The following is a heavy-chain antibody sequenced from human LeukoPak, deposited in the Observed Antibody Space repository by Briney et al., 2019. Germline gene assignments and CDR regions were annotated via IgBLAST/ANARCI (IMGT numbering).Heavy chain of an antibody. CDR1: GFTFSSYA. CDR3: ARALYNWSQPGDY. CDR2: ISYDGSNK. V-gene: IGHV3-30-3*01. Sequence: PGGSLRLSCAASGFTFSSYAMHWVRQAPGKGLEWVAVISYDGSNKYYADSVKGRFTISRDNSKNTLYLQMNSLRAEDTAVYYCARALYNWSQPGDYWGQGTLVTVSS. J-gene: IGHJ4*02. D-gene: IGHD1-20*01.